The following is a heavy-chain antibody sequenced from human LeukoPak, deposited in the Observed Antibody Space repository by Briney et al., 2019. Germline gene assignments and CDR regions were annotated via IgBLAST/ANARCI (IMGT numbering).Heavy chain of an antibody. CDR3: AREPGIAVAGYAFDY. J-gene: IGHJ4*02. D-gene: IGHD6-19*01. V-gene: IGHV1-69*13. Sequence: GASVKVSCKASGGTFSSDAISWVRQAPGQGLEWMGGIIPIFGTANYAQKFQGRVTITADESTSTAYMELSSLRSEDTAVYYCAREPGIAVAGYAFDYWGQGTLVTVSS. CDR1: GGTFSSDA. CDR2: IIPIFGTA.